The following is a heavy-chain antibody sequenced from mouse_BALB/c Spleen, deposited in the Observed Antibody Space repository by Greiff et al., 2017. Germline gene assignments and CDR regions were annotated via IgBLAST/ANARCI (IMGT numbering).Heavy chain of an antibody. J-gene: IGHJ4*01. CDR3: ARNYGSDYAMDY. CDR1: GYAFSSYW. CDR2: IYPGDGDT. D-gene: IGHD1-1*01. V-gene: IGHV1-80*01. Sequence: QVQLKQSGAELVRPGSSVKISCKASGYAFSSYWMNWVKQRPGQGLEWIGQIYPGDGDTNYNGKFKGKATLTADKSSSTAYMQLSSLTSEDSAVYFCARNYGSDYAMDYWGQGTSVTVSP.